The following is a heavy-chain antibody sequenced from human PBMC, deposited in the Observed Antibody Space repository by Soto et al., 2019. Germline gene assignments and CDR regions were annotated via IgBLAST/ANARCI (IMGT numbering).Heavy chain of an antibody. CDR1: EDNFNNYW. Sequence: GESLKISCQGSEDNFNNYWVAWVRQMPGRGLEWMGIIYPRDSETRYSPSFEGQVTFSADRSMKTAFLQWTGLRASDTATYYCAIHGHGFNRNHLDYWGQGTLVTVSS. J-gene: IGHJ4*02. D-gene: IGHD3-10*01. V-gene: IGHV5-51*01. CDR2: IYPRDSET. CDR3: AIHGHGFNRNHLDY.